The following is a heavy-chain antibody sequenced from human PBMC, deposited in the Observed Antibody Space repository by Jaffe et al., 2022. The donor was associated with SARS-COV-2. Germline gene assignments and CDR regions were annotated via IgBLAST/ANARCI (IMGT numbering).Heavy chain of an antibody. D-gene: IGHD2-2*01. CDR2: IKQDGSEK. Sequence: EVQLVESGGGLVQPGGSLRLSCAASGFIFGDYWMSWVRQAPGKGLEWVANIKQDGSEKLYVDSVKGRFTISRDNAENSLFLHMNSLRAEDTAVYYCASYCRSTSCHSRFDYWGRGTLVTVSS. CDR1: GFIFGDYW. V-gene: IGHV3-7*01. J-gene: IGHJ4*02. CDR3: ASYCRSTSCHSRFDY.